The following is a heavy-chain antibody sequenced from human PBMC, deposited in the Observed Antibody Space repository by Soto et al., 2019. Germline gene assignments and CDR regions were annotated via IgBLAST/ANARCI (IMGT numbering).Heavy chain of an antibody. V-gene: IGHV4-34*01. CDR1: GGSSSGYY. CDR2: INHSGST. CDR3: ARAVTHYDILTGKDYYYGMDV. Sequence: SETLSLTCAVYGGSSSGYYWSWIRQPPGKGLEWIGEINHSGSTNYNPSLKSRVTISVDTYKNQFSLKLSSVTAADTAVYYCARAVTHYDILTGKDYYYGMDVWGQGTTVTVSS. D-gene: IGHD3-9*01. J-gene: IGHJ6*02.